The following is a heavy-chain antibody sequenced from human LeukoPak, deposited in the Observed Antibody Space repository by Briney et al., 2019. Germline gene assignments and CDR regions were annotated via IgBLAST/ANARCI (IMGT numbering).Heavy chain of an antibody. V-gene: IGHV4-39*01. D-gene: IGHD2/OR15-2a*01. CDR1: GGSISSSNYY. CDR3: ARPTSKLGSFDY. Sequence: SETLSLTCTVSGGSISSSNYYWGWIRQPPGKGLEWIGTIYHSGSTYYNPSLKSRISISVDTSKNQFSLKLRSVTAADTAVYYCARPTSKLGSFDYWGQGTLVTVSS. J-gene: IGHJ4*02. CDR2: IYHSGST.